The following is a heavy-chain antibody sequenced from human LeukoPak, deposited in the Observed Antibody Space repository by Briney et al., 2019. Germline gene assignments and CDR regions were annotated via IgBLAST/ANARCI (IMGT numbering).Heavy chain of an antibody. Sequence: PGGSLRLSCGASGFTFSSYLMHWVRQAPGKGLEWVAVIWYNGNTKYYADSVKGRFTISRDNSKNTLYLQMNSLRDEDTAVYYCARDQSYCTMTSCYLDYWGQGILVTVSS. CDR2: IWYNGNTK. CDR3: ARDQSYCTMTSCYLDY. D-gene: IGHD2-8*01. J-gene: IGHJ4*02. V-gene: IGHV3-33*01. CDR1: GFTFSSYL.